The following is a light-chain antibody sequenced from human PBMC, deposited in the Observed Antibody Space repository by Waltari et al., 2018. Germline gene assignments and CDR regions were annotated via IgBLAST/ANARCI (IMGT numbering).Light chain of an antibody. J-gene: IGLJ3*02. CDR2: ENT. V-gene: IGLV2-23*02. CDR3: CSYASSSTFRV. Sequence: QSALTQPASVFGSPGQSITISCTGTSIDVGPYNIVSWYQQRPGRAPKLMIYENTKRPSGVSYRFSGSKSGNTASLTISGLQAEDEADYYCCSYASSSTFRVFGGGTKLTVL. CDR1: SIDVGPYNI.